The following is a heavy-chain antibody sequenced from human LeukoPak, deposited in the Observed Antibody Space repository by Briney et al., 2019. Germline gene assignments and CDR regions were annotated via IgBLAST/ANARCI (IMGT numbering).Heavy chain of an antibody. J-gene: IGHJ5*02. CDR2: MNPNSGNT. V-gene: IGHV1-8*01. CDR3: ARYDYGDSLWFDP. Sequence: ASVKVSCKASGYTFTSYGIIWVRQATGQGLEWMGWMNPNSGNTGYAQKFQGRVTMTRNTSISTAYMELSSLRSEDTAVYYCARYDYGDSLWFDPWGQRTLVSVSS. D-gene: IGHD4-17*01. CDR1: GYTFTSYG.